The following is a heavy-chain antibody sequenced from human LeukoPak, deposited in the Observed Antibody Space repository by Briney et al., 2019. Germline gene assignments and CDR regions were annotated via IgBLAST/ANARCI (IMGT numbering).Heavy chain of an antibody. V-gene: IGHV4-59*08. Sequence: SETLSLTCTVSGGSITNYYWSWIRQPPGKGLEGIVYIYYSGSTNYNPSLNSRVTISVDTSKNQFSLSLSSVTAADTAVYYCARATSYTGHLGWWGQGTLVTVSS. CDR1: GGSITNYY. D-gene: IGHD6-19*01. CDR3: ARATSYTGHLGW. J-gene: IGHJ4*02. CDR2: IYYSGST.